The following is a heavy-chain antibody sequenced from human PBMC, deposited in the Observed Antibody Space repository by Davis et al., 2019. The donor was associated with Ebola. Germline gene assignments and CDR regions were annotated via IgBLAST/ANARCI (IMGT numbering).Heavy chain of an antibody. CDR3: ARKLNIVASYYYYGKDV. CDR2: ISSSSSYI. V-gene: IGHV3-21*04. CDR1: GFNFSSYS. D-gene: IGHD5-12*01. Sequence: GGSLRLSCAASGFNFSSYSMNWVRQAPGKGLEWVSSISSSSSYIYYADSVKGRFTISRDNAKNSLYLQMNSLRAEDTAVYYCARKLNIVASYYYYGKDVWGQGTTVTVSS. J-gene: IGHJ6*02.